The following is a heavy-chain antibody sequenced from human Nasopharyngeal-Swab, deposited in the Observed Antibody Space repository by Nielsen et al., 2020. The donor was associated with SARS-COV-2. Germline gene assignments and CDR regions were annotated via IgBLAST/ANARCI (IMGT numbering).Heavy chain of an antibody. D-gene: IGHD5-18*01. Sequence: SETLSHTCTVSGGSISSGGYYWSWIRQHPGKGLGWIGYIYYSGSTYYNPSLKSRVTISVDTSKNQFSLKLSSVTAADTAVYYCARDFLGRGYSYGYEDYYYYGMDVWGQGTTVTVSS. CDR1: GGSISSGGYY. CDR2: IYYSGST. CDR3: ARDFLGRGYSYGYEDYYYYGMDV. V-gene: IGHV4-31*03. J-gene: IGHJ6*02.